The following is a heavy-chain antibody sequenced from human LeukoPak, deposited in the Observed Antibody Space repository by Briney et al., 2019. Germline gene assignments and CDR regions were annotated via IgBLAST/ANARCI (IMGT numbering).Heavy chain of an antibody. J-gene: IGHJ4*02. Sequence: NPGGSLRLSCAAPGFTFSSYGMSWVRQAPGKGLEWVSSISSSSSYIYYADSVKGRFTISRDNAKNSLYLQMNSLRAEDTAVYYCARDQPGLFDYWGQGTLVTVSS. V-gene: IGHV3-21*01. D-gene: IGHD6-19*01. CDR3: ARDQPGLFDY. CDR1: GFTFSSYG. CDR2: ISSSSSYI.